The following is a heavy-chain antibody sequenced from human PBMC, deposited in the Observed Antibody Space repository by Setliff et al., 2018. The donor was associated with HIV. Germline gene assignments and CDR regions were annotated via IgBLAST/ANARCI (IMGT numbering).Heavy chain of an antibody. J-gene: IGHJ4*02. V-gene: IGHV4-34*01. CDR3: ASGVRDNSGWSSYYFDY. Sequence: KASETLSLTCAVYGGSFSGYYWSWIRQPPGKGLEWNGEVTHSGRTNYNPSLESRVTTSVDTSKKQFSLRLTSVTAADTAVYYCASGVRDNSGWSSYYFDYWGQGTLVTVSS. CDR1: GGSFSGYY. CDR2: VTHSGRT. D-gene: IGHD6-19*01.